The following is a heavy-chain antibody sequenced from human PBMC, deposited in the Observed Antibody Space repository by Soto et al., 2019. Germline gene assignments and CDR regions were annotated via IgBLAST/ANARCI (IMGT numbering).Heavy chain of an antibody. CDR1: GYTLTELS. Sequence: ASVKVSCKVSGYTLTELSMHWVRQAPGKGLEWMGGFDPEDGETIYAQKFQGRVTMTEDTSTDTAYMELSSLRSEDTAVYYCATARGVAVGFDPWGQGTLVTVSS. CDR2: FDPEDGET. J-gene: IGHJ5*02. D-gene: IGHD2-2*01. V-gene: IGHV1-24*01. CDR3: ATARGVAVGFDP.